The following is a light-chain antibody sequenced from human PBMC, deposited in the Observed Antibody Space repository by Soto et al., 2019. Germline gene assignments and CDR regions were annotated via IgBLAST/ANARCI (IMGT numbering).Light chain of an antibody. CDR1: GSDVGGYNY. CDR3: TSYTSSTTGV. V-gene: IGLV2-14*03. CDR2: DVS. J-gene: IGLJ1*01. Sequence: QSVLTQPASVSGSPGQSITISCTGTGSDVGGYNYVSWYQQHPDKAPKLIIYDVSNRPSGVSNRFSGSKSGNTASLTISGLQAEDEADYSCTSYTSSTTGVFGTGTKVPVL.